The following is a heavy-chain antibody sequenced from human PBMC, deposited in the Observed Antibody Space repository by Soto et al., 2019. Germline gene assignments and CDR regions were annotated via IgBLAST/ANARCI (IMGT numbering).Heavy chain of an antibody. CDR3: ARDLIVRGPSIGGMDV. CDR2: INPNSGGT. Sequence: VKVSCKASGYTFTGYYMHWVRQAPGQGLEWMGWINPNSGGTNYAQKFQGWVTMTRDTSISTAYMELSRLRSDDTAVYYCARDLIVRGPSIGGMDVWGQGTTVTVSS. V-gene: IGHV1-2*04. J-gene: IGHJ6*02. CDR1: GYTFTGYY. D-gene: IGHD6-6*01.